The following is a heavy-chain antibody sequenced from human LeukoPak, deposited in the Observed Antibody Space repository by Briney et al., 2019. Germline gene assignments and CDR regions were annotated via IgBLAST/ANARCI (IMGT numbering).Heavy chain of an antibody. V-gene: IGHV3-23*01. CDR3: AKDLGRRTYGDYAFDY. CDR1: GFTFSSYA. Sequence: GGSLRLSCTASGFTFSSYAMSWVRQAPGKGLKWVSSISDSGDTPYYADSVKGLFTISRDNSKNTLYLQMSSLRAEDTAVYYCAKDLGRRTYGDYAFDYWGQGTLVTVSS. CDR2: ISDSGDTP. D-gene: IGHD4-17*01. J-gene: IGHJ4*02.